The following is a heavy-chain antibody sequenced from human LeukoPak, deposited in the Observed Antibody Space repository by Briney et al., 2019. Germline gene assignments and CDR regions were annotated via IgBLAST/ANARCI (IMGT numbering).Heavy chain of an antibody. D-gene: IGHD7-27*01. CDR2: IKQDGSEK. J-gene: IGHJ4*02. CDR3: ARDKMTGDSYFDY. V-gene: IGHV3-7*01. Sequence: PGGSLGLSCAASGFTFSSYWMSWVRQAPGKGLEWVAHIKQDGSEKNYVDSVKGRFTISRDNAKNSLLLQMDGLRAEDTAVYYCARDKMTGDSYFDYWGQGILVTVFS. CDR1: GFTFSSYW.